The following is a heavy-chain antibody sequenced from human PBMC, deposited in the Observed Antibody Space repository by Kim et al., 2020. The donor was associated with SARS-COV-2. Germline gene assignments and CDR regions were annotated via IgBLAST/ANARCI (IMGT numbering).Heavy chain of an antibody. CDR3: ANLVVPAAMSGWFDP. D-gene: IGHD2-2*01. CDR1: GYTLTELS. V-gene: IGHV1-24*01. CDR2: FDPEDGET. J-gene: IGHJ5*02. Sequence: ASVKVSCKVSGYTLTELSMHWVRQAPGKGLEWMGGFDPEDGETIYAQKFQGRVTMTEDTSTDTAYMELSSLRSEDTAVDYCANLVVPAAMSGWFDPCGQGTLVAVSS.